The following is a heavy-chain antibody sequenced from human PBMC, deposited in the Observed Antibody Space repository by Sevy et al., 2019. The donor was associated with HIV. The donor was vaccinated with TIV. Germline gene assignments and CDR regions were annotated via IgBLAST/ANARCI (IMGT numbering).Heavy chain of an antibody. CDR2: IYYSGST. J-gene: IGHJ3*02. V-gene: IGHV4-39*01. CDR1: GGSISSSSYY. Sequence: SETLSLTCTVSGGSISSSSYYWGWIRQPPGKGLEWIGSIYYSGSTYYNPSLKSRVTISVDTSKNQFSLKLSSVTAADTAVYYCAGGWVVVAAMGAFDIWGQGTIVTVSS. CDR3: AGGWVVVAAMGAFDI. D-gene: IGHD2-15*01.